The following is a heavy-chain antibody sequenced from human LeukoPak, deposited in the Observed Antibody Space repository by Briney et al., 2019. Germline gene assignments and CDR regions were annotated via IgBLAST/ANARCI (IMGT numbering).Heavy chain of an antibody. V-gene: IGHV4-31*03. D-gene: IGHD5-12*01. CDR2: IYYSGST. J-gene: IGHJ6*02. Sequence: PSQTLSLTCTVSGGSISSGGYYWSWIRQHPGKGLEWIGYIYYSGSTYYNPSLKSRVTISVDTSKNQFSLKLSSVTAADTAVYYCAGETYDSYYYYGMDVWGQGTTVTVSS. CDR3: AGETYDSYYYYGMDV. CDR1: GGSISSGGYY.